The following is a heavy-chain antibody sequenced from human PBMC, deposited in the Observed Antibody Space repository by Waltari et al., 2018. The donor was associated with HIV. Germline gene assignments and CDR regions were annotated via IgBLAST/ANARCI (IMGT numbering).Heavy chain of an antibody. CDR3: ARMKRSYGSGQSRYFYFGMDV. CDR1: GFSVSDIY. J-gene: IGHJ6*02. CDR2: LYTEGST. Sequence: EVQLVESGGGLVQPGGSLRLSCAASGFSVSDIYMSWVRLDPGTGLQWVSVLYTEGSTQYIDSVKGRFTIFRDDSKNTLYLKMNSLRVDDTAIYYCARMKRSYGSGQSRYFYFGMDVWGQETTVIISS. V-gene: IGHV3-53*01. D-gene: IGHD3-10*01.